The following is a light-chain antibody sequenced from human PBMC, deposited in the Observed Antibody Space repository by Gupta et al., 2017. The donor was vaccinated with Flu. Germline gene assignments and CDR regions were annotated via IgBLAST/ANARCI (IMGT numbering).Light chain of an antibody. CDR3: QQYKNFPKT. CDR2: DAS. CDR1: QDINNH. V-gene: IGKV1-33*01. Sequence: DIQMTQSPSSLSASVGDRVTLTCQASQDINNHLNWYQQKPGKAPKLLIYDASELEIGVPSRFRGSGSGTEFTFSISRLHPEDVATYYCQQYKNFPKTFGQGTKLEIK. J-gene: IGKJ2*01.